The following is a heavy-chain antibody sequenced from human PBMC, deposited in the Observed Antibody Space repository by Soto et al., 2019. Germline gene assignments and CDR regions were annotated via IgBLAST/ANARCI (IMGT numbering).Heavy chain of an antibody. CDR2: FHHTGST. CDR1: GGSISSSNW. Sequence: QVQLQESGPGLVKPLGTLSLTCGVSGGSISSSNWWSWVRQPPGKGLEWIGAFHHTGSTNYNPSPKRRVTIALAKSKNQFSLKLTSVTAADTAVYYCASRGGLAYFDYWGQGTLVTVSS. CDR3: ASRGGLAYFDY. J-gene: IGHJ4*02. D-gene: IGHD3-3*01. V-gene: IGHV4-4*02.